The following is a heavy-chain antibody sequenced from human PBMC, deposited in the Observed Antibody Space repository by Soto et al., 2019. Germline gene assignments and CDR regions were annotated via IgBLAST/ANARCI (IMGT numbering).Heavy chain of an antibody. Sequence: SETLSLTCTVSGGSISSYYWSWIRQPPGKGLEWIGEINHSGSTNYNPSLKSRVTISVDTSKNQFSLKLSSVTAADTAVYYCARKGLPRLFGMDVWGQGTTVTVSS. J-gene: IGHJ6*02. CDR3: ARKGLPRLFGMDV. CDR1: GGSISSYY. D-gene: IGHD5-12*01. V-gene: IGHV4-34*01. CDR2: INHSGST.